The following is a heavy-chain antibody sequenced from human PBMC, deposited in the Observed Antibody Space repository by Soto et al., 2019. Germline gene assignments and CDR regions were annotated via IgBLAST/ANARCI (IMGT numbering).Heavy chain of an antibody. CDR1: GFTFSSCW. Sequence: AGGSLRLSCAASGFTFSSCWMHWVRQTPGKGLEWVSHINSDGSKTNYADSVKGRFTISRDNAKNTLYRQMNSLRGEDTAVYYCARAGSSLGYCSTATCRAPFDYWGQGILVTASS. D-gene: IGHD2-2*03. J-gene: IGHJ4*02. CDR2: INSDGSKT. V-gene: IGHV3-74*01. CDR3: ARAGSSLGYCSTATCRAPFDY.